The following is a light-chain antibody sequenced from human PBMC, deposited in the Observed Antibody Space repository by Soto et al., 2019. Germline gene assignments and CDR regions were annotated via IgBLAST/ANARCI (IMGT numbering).Light chain of an antibody. CDR1: SSDIGAYNS. J-gene: IGLJ1*01. CDR2: EVS. CDR3: SSRTTSNPYV. V-gene: IGLV2-14*01. Sequence: QLVLTQPASVSGSPGQSITISCTGTSSDIGAYNSVSWYQQHPGKAPKLMIYEVSNRPSGVSNRFSASKSGNTASLTISGLQAEDEADYYCSSRTTSNPYVFGTGTKVTVL.